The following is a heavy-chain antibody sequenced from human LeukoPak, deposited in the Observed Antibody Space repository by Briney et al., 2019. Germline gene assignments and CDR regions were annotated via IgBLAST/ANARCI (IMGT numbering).Heavy chain of an antibody. CDR3: ARGPVYYGDYGYFDL. D-gene: IGHD4-17*01. CDR2: INHSGST. Sequence: SETLSLTCAVYGGSFSGYYWSWIRQPPGKGLEWIGEINHSGSTNYNPSLKSRVTISVDTSKNQFSLKLSSVTAADTAVYYCARGPVYYGDYGYFDLWGRGTLVTVSS. J-gene: IGHJ2*01. V-gene: IGHV4-34*01. CDR1: GGSFSGYY.